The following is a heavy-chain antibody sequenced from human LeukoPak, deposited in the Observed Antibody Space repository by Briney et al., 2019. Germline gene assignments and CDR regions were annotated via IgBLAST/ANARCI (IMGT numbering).Heavy chain of an antibody. CDR1: GFTVSSNY. J-gene: IGHJ4*02. CDR2: IYSGGST. D-gene: IGHD1-26*01. Sequence: GGSLRLSCAASGFTVSSNYMSWVRQAPGKGLEWVSVIYSGGSTYYADSVKGRFTISRDNSKNTLYLQMNSLRAEDTAVYYCARDSRRGWELLAGTDCWGQGTLVTVSS. CDR3: ARDSRRGWELLAGTDC. V-gene: IGHV3-66*01.